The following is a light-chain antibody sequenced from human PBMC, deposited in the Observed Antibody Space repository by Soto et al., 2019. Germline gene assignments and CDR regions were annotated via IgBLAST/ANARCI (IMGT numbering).Light chain of an antibody. V-gene: IGLV2-11*01. CDR2: DVN. Sequence: ALTQPRSVSGSPGQSVTISCTGTSSDVGGYNYVSWYQQHPGKAPKLMIFDVNKRPSGVPDRISGSKFGNTASLTISGLQTEDEADYYCCSYAGTYPLVFGSGTKVTVL. CDR3: CSYAGTYPLV. CDR1: SSDVGGYNY. J-gene: IGLJ1*01.